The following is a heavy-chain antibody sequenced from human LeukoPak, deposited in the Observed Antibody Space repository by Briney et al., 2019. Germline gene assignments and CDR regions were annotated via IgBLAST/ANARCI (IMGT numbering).Heavy chain of an antibody. V-gene: IGHV1-2*02. CDR2: INPNSGGT. Sequence: ASVKVSCKASGYTFTGYYMHWVRQAPGQGLEWMGWINPNSGGTNYAQKFQGRVTMTRDTSISTAYMELSRLRSDDTAVYYCARGNTGNDYGDLTFPSSPPIEYFQHWGQGTLVTVSS. CDR3: ARGNTGNDYGDLTFPSSPPIEYFQH. D-gene: IGHD4-17*01. CDR1: GYTFTGYY. J-gene: IGHJ1*01.